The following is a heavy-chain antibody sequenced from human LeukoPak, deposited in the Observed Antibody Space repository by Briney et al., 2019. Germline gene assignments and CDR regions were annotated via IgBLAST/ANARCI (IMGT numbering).Heavy chain of an antibody. D-gene: IGHD4-17*01. CDR1: GFSFSSYG. Sequence: GRSLTLSCAASGFSFSSYGMHWVRLAPPTGLEWVAVVWYDGSNKYYADSAKGRFTISRDNTKNTLYLQMHSRSAEDMAVYYCAAVYGDYYFVHWGQGTPVTVSS. CDR3: AAVYGDYYFVH. CDR2: VWYDGSNK. V-gene: IGHV3-33*01. J-gene: IGHJ4*02.